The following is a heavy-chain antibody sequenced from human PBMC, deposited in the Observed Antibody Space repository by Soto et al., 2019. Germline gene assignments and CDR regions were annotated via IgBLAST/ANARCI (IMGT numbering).Heavy chain of an antibody. CDR1: GYTFTSYD. J-gene: IGHJ6*02. CDR2: MNPNSGNT. V-gene: IGHV1-8*01. CDR3: ARRYYDFWSGYYRGTHAYGMDV. D-gene: IGHD3-3*01. Sequence: ASVKVSCKASGYTFTSYDINWVRQATGQGLEWMGWMNPNSGNTGYAQKFQGRVTMTRNTSISLAYMELSSLRSEDTAVYYCARRYYDFWSGYYRGTHAYGMDVWGQGTTVTVSS.